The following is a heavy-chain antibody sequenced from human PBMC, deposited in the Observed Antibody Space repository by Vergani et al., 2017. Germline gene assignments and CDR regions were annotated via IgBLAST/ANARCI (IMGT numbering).Heavy chain of an antibody. V-gene: IGHV4-59*01. CDR3: ARAKSGWFGEQFKWGLSAIGYYYYMDV. D-gene: IGHD3-10*01. CDR2: IYYSGST. Sequence: QVQLQESGPGLVKPSETLSLTCTVSGGSISSYYWSWIRQPPGKGLEWIGYIYYSGSTNYNPSLKSRVTISVDTSKNQFSLKLSSVTAADTAVYYCARAKSGWFGEQFKWGLSAIGYYYYMDVWGKGTTVTVSS. J-gene: IGHJ6*03. CDR1: GGSISSYY.